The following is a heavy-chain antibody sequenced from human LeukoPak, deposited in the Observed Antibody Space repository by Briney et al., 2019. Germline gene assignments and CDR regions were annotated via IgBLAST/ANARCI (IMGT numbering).Heavy chain of an antibody. CDR2: IYYSGST. D-gene: IGHD7-27*01. CDR1: GGSISSYY. Sequence: PSETLSLTCTVSGGSISSYYWSWIRQPPGKGLEWIGYIYYSGSTNYNPSLKSRVTISVDTSKNQFSLKLSSVTAADTAVYYCARGRKTGDRGRKVDRDAFDIWGQGTMVTVSS. J-gene: IGHJ3*02. V-gene: IGHV4-59*08. CDR3: ARGRKTGDRGRKVDRDAFDI.